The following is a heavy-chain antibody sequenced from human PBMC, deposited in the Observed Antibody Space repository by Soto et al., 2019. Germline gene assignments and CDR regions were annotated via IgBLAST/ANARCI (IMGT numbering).Heavy chain of an antibody. J-gene: IGHJ4*02. Sequence: GGSLRLSCAASGFTFSSYGMHWVRQAPGKGLEWVAVITYDGSNKYYADSVKGRFTISRDNAKNTLYLQMNSLRAEDTAVYYCTSGPPMYCSSSSCYASPFDYWGQGTLVTVSS. D-gene: IGHD2-2*01. V-gene: IGHV3-30*03. CDR2: ITYDGSNK. CDR3: TSGPPMYCSSSSCYASPFDY. CDR1: GFTFSSYG.